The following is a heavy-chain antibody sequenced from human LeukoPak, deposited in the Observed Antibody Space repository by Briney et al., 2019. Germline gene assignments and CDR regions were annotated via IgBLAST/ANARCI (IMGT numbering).Heavy chain of an antibody. CDR1: GFTFSSYS. V-gene: IGHV3-21*01. D-gene: IGHD2/OR15-2a*01. CDR2: ISSSSSYI. CDR3: ARELSNPALDY. J-gene: IGHJ4*02. Sequence: GGSLRLSCAASGFTFSSYSMNWVRQAPGKGLEWVSSISSSSSYICYADSVKGRFTISRDNAKNSLYLQMNSLRAEDTAVYYCARELSNPALDYWGQGTLVTVSS.